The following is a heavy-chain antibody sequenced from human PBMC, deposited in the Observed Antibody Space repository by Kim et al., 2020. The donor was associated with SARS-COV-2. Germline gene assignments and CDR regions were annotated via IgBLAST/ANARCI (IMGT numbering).Heavy chain of an antibody. CDR3: ARLFRTSGCFNF. V-gene: IGHV4-39*01. Sequence: SETLSLTCTVSGDSINSRYYWAGIRQTPGRGLEWIGIIYYDGRTYYNPSLSSRITISVDTSKNEFSLKLSSVTAADTAVYYCARLFRTSGCFNFWGHGTLVTVSS. D-gene: IGHD2-2*01. CDR2: IYYDGRT. CDR1: GDSINSRYY. J-gene: IGHJ4*01.